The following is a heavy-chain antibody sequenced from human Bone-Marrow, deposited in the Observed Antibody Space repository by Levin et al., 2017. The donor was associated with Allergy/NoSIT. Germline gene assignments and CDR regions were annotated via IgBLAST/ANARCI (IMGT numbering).Heavy chain of an antibody. V-gene: IGHV1-69*13. CDR1: GGTFSSDA. J-gene: IGHJ5*02. Sequence: GASVKVSCKVFGGTFSSDALSWVRQAPGQGLEWMGGITPMFGTADYAQKFQGRVTITADASTTTAYLELSSLRSEDTAVYYCTRRHDYNYGGNAFDPWGQGTLVTVSS. D-gene: IGHD5-24*01. CDR3: TRRHDYNYGGNAFDP. CDR2: ITPMFGTA.